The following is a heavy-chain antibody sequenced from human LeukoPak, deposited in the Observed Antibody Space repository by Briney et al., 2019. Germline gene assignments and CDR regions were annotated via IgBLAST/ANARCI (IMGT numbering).Heavy chain of an antibody. CDR2: INWSGGST. V-gene: IGHV3-20*04. D-gene: IGHD3-10*01. Sequence: GGTLRLSCAASGFTFSSYVMTWVRQAPGKGLEWVSGINWSGGSTSYADSVKGRFTISRDNVKNSLYLQMNSLRAEDTALYYCAREGVSYYGSRNDYWGQGTLVTVSS. CDR1: GFTFSSYV. CDR3: AREGVSYYGSRNDY. J-gene: IGHJ4*02.